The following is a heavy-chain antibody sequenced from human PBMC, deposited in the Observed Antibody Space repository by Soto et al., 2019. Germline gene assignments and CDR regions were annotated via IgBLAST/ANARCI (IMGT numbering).Heavy chain of an antibody. Sequence: HPGGSLRLSCAASGFTFDDYAMHWVRQAPGKGLEWVSGISWNSGSIGYADSVKGRFTISRDNAKNSLYLQMNSLRAEDTALYYCAKDRGYYYDSSGSHYFDYWGQGTLVTVSS. CDR3: AKDRGYYYDSSGSHYFDY. J-gene: IGHJ4*02. D-gene: IGHD3-22*01. CDR1: GFTFDDYA. CDR2: ISWNSGSI. V-gene: IGHV3-9*01.